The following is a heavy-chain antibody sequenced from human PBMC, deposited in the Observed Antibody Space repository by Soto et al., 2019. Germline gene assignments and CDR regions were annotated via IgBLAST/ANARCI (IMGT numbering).Heavy chain of an antibody. Sequence: EVQLVESGGGLVQPGGSLRLSCAASGFTFSSSWMTWVRQAPGKGLEWVANIKQDGSEKFYVDSVKGRFTISRDSAKNSLYLQMNSLRAEDTAVYYCARLQNSANYLYCFDYWGQGTLATVSS. J-gene: IGHJ4*02. CDR1: GFTFSSSW. D-gene: IGHD1-26*01. V-gene: IGHV3-7*04. CDR2: IKQDGSEK. CDR3: ARLQNSANYLYCFDY.